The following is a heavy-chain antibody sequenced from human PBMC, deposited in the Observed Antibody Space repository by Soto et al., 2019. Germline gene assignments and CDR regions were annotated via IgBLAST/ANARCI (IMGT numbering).Heavy chain of an antibody. CDR2: ISSSSSTI. Sequence: EVQLVESGGGLVQPGGSLRLSCAASGFTFSRYSMNWVRQAPGKGLEWVSYISSSSSTIYYADSVKGRFTISRDNAKNSLYLQMNSLRDEDTAVYYCASCSTSCYTECFDYLGQGTLVTVSS. V-gene: IGHV3-48*02. D-gene: IGHD2-2*02. CDR1: GFTFSRYS. J-gene: IGHJ4*02. CDR3: ASCSTSCYTECFDY.